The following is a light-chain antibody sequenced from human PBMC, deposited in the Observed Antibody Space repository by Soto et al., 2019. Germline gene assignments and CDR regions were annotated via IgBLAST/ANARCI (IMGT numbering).Light chain of an antibody. J-gene: IGKJ1*01. CDR3: LQHSEYPRT. CDR1: QGIGIY. CDR2: TGS. Sequence: DIQMTQSPSAMSASVGDRVTITCRASQGIGIYLAWFQQKPGQVPKRLIYTGSSLQSGVPSRFSGSGSGTEFTPTISSLQPEDFATYYCLQHSEYPRTFGQGTKVEI. V-gene: IGKV1-17*03.